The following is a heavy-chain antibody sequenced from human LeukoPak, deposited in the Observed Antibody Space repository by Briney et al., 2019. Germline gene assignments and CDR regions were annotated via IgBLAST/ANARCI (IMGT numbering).Heavy chain of an antibody. V-gene: IGHV4-39*01. D-gene: IGHD5-12*01. J-gene: IGHJ4*02. Sequence: SETLSLTCTVSGGSISSYYWGWIRQPPGKGLEWIGSIYHSGSTYYNPSLKSRVTISVDTSKNQFSLKLNSVTAADTAVFYCARQSGDGYNSFDYWGQGTLVTVSS. CDR1: GGSISSYY. CDR3: ARQSGDGYNSFDY. CDR2: IYHSGST.